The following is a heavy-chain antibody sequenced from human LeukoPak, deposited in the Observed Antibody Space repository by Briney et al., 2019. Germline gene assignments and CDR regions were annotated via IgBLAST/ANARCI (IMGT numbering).Heavy chain of an antibody. Sequence: GGSLRLSCSASGFTFSDYYMSWLRQAPGKGLEYLSYISGTSSDTNYADSVKGRFTISRDNSKNTLYLQMNSLRAEDTALYFCARDNSPSDGYILFDDWGQGTLVTVSS. CDR2: ISGTSSDT. CDR1: GFTFSDYY. V-gene: IGHV3-11*05. J-gene: IGHJ5*02. D-gene: IGHD5-24*01. CDR3: ARDNSPSDGYILFDD.